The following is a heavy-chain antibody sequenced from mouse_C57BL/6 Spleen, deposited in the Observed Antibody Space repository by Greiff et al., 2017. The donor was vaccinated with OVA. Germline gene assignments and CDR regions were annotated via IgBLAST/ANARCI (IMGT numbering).Heavy chain of an antibody. V-gene: IGHV1-26*01. Sequence: EVQLQQSGPELVKPGASVKISCKASGYTFTDYYMNWVKQSHGKSLEWIGDINPNNGGTSYNQKFKGKATLTVDKSSSTAYMELRSLTSEDSAVYYCARGGYDYGGYFDYWGQGTTLTVSS. J-gene: IGHJ2*01. CDR3: ARGGYDYGGYFDY. CDR1: GYTFTDYY. CDR2: INPNNGGT. D-gene: IGHD2-4*01.